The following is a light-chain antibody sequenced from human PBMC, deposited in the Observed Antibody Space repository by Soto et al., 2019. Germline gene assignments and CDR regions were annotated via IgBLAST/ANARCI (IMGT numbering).Light chain of an antibody. CDR3: QQYGNSPRT. CDR1: QAVSSN. Sequence: EILMTQSPATLSVSPGERATLSCRASQAVSSNLAWYQQKPGQAPRLLIYYTSTRATGFPARFSGSGSGTDFALTISRLEPEDFAVYYCQQYGNSPRTFGQGTKVDIK. CDR2: YTS. J-gene: IGKJ1*01. V-gene: IGKV3-15*01.